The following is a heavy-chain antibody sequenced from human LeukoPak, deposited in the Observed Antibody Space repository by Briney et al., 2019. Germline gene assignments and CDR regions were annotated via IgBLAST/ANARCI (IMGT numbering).Heavy chain of an antibody. CDR3: AKLVVSGYCSSTSCYTDYYYYMDV. Sequence: GGSLRLSCAASGFTFSSYAMSWVRQAPGEGLEWVSAISGSGGSTYYADSVKGRFTISRDNSKNTLYLQMNSLRAEDTAVYYCAKLVVSGYCSSTSCYTDYYYYMDVWGKGTTVTVSS. J-gene: IGHJ6*03. CDR1: GFTFSSYA. D-gene: IGHD2-2*02. CDR2: ISGSGGST. V-gene: IGHV3-23*01.